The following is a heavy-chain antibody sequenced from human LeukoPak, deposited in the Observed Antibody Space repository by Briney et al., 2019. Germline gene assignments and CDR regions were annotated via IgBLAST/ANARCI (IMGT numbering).Heavy chain of an antibody. CDR3: ASGFHDY. J-gene: IGHJ4*02. D-gene: IGHD3-10*01. CDR2: FHPEHGKT. CDR1: GDIFIELP. V-gene: IGHV1-24*01. Sequence: ASVKVSCKVSGDIFIELPMHWVRQAPGKGLEWMGGFHPEHGKTIYAQKFQGGVTITTDESTSTAYMELSSLRSEDTAVYYCASGFHDYWGQGTLVTVSS.